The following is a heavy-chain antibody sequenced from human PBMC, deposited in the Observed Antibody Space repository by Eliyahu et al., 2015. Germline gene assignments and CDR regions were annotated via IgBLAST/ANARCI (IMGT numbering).Heavy chain of an antibody. J-gene: IGHJ5*02. V-gene: IGHV5-51*01. CDR2: IYPGDSDI. CDR1: GYNFPSYW. Sequence: EVQLVQSGAEVKKPGESLKISCKASGYNFPSYWXGXVRQMPGKGLEWMGIIYPGDSDIRYSPSFQGQVTISADKSTKTAYLQWSSLKASDTAMYYCARQDCVYCGGDRNWFDPWGQGTLVTVSS. D-gene: IGHD2-21*02. CDR3: ARQDCVYCGGDRNWFDP.